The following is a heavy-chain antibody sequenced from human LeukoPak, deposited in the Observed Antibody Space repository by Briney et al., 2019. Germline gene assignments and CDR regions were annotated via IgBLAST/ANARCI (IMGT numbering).Heavy chain of an antibody. J-gene: IGHJ4*02. D-gene: IGHD6-19*01. V-gene: IGHV1-46*01. Sequence: GASVKVSCRASGYTFTNYYMHWVRQAPGQGLEWMGLLNPSGGSTSYAQRLQGRVTMTRDMSTSTVYMELSSLRSEDTAMYYCARGGRVGSGRYGYHYWGQGTLVTVSS. CDR2: LNPSGGST. CDR3: ARGGRVGSGRYGYHY. CDR1: GYTFTNYY.